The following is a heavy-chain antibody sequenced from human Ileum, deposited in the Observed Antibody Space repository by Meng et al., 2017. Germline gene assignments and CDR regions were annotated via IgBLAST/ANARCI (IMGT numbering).Heavy chain of an antibody. CDR2: MYSGGST. J-gene: IGHJ6*02. V-gene: IGHV3-66*02. CDR3: ALGADYYYFGMNV. CDR1: GFSARNNF. Sequence: GGSLRLSCAASGFSARNNFMSWVRQAPGKGLEWVSLMYSGGSTFYPDSVRGRFAISRDESKNTVFLQMNSLRSEDAAVYYCALGADYYYFGMNVWGQGTTVTVSS. D-gene: IGHD3-3*02.